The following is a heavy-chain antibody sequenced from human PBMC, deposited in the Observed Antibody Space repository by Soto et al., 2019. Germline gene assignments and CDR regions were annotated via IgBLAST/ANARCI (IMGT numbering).Heavy chain of an antibody. D-gene: IGHD2-2*01. CDR3: ARGHCSSTSCYGSDYYYGLDV. J-gene: IGHJ6*02. V-gene: IGHV1-2*02. CDR1: GYTFTGYY. Sequence: QVQLVQSGAEVKKPGASVKVSCKASGYTFTGYYMHWVRQAPGQGLEWMGWINPNSGDTSYAKKFQGRVTMTRDTSITTAYMELSRLRSDDTAVFYCARGHCSSTSCYGSDYYYGLDVWGQGTTVTVSS. CDR2: INPNSGDT.